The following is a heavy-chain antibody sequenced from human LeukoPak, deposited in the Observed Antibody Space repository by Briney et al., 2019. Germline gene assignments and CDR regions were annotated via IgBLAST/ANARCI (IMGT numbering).Heavy chain of an antibody. CDR3: AKGDGGGATGF. V-gene: IGHV3-23*01. D-gene: IGHD1-26*01. Sequence: GGSLRLSCAASGFTFSGYAMSWVRQAPGKGLEWVSTISGSGGSTYYADSVKGRFTISRDNSKNTLYLQMNSLRADDTAVYYCAKGDGGGATGFWGQGTLVTVSS. CDR1: GFTFSGYA. J-gene: IGHJ4*02. CDR2: ISGSGGST.